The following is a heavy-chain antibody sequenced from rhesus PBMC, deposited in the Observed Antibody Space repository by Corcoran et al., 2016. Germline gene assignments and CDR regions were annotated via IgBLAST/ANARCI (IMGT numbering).Heavy chain of an antibody. CDR1: GGSISGYYY. V-gene: IGHV4-73*01. CDR3: ARGSSYSYYGLDS. D-gene: IGHD4-29*01. CDR2: IYGNSAST. J-gene: IGHJ6*01. Sequence: QVKLQQWGEGLVKPSETLSLTCAVYGGSISGYYYWSWIRQPPGKGLECIGYIYGNSASTNYNHSLKNRVTISKDTSKNQFSLKLSSVTAADTAVYYCARGSSYSYYGLDSWGQGVVVTVSS.